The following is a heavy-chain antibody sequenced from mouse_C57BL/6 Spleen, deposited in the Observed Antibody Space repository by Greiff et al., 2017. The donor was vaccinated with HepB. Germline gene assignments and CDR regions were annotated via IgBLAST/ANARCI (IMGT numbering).Heavy chain of an antibody. V-gene: IGHV1-15*01. D-gene: IGHD3-1*01. J-gene: IGHJ3*01. CDR2: IDPETGGT. CDR3: LSGAY. CDR1: GYTFTDYE. Sequence: VKLVESGAELVRPGASVTLSCKASGYTFTDYEMHWVKQTPVHGLEWIGAIDPETGGTAYNQKFKGKAILTADKSSSTAYMELRSLTSEDSAVYYGLSGAYWGQGTLVTVSA.